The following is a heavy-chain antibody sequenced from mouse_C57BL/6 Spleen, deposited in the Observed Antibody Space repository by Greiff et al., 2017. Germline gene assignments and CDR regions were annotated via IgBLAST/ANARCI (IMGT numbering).Heavy chain of an antibody. J-gene: IGHJ2*01. CDR3: TREGITTDSFDY. Sequence: VQLQQSGAELVRPGASVTLSCKASGYTFTDYEMHWVKQTPVHGLEWIGAIDPETGGPAYNQKFKGKAILTADKSSSTAYMELRSLTSEDSAVYYCTREGITTDSFDYWGQGTTLTVSS. CDR2: IDPETGGP. V-gene: IGHV1-15*01. D-gene: IGHD1-1*01. CDR1: GYTFTDYE.